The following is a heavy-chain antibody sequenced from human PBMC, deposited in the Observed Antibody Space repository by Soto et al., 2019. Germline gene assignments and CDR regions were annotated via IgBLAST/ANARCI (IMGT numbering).Heavy chain of an antibody. D-gene: IGHD2-2*02. V-gene: IGHV3-21*01. CDR3: ARGDCSSTSCYRALNYYYYGMDV. CDR1: GFTFSSYS. Sequence: GGSLRLSCAASGFTFSSYSMNWVRQAPGKGLEWVSSISSSSSYIYYADSVKGRFTISRDNAKNSLYLQMNSLRAEDTAVYYCARGDCSSTSCYRALNYYYYGMDVWGQGTTVTVPS. CDR2: ISSSSSYI. J-gene: IGHJ6*02.